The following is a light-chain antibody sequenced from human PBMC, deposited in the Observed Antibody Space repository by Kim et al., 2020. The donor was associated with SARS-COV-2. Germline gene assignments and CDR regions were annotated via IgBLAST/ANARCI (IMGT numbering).Light chain of an antibody. CDR3: CSYAGDATVV. Sequence: QSALTQPASVSGSPGQSITISCAGTSSDVGSYSLVSWYQQYPGKVPTAIIYEDTKRPSGVSNRFSGSKSGNTASLTISGLQADDEAIYFCCSYAGDATVVFGGETQLTVL. CDR1: SSDVGSYSL. CDR2: EDT. J-gene: IGLJ2*01. V-gene: IGLV2-23*01.